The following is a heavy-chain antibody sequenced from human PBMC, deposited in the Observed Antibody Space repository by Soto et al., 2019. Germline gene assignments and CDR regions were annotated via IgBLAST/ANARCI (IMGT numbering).Heavy chain of an antibody. V-gene: IGHV1-69*04. CDR3: ATSYGSGYRAFDY. Sequence: QVQLVQSGAEVKRPGPSVKVSCKASGDTFSFYSINWVRQAPGLGLEWMGRVNPILSMSNYAQRFQGRVTMTADKSTSTASMELSRLRSEDTAMYFCATSYGSGYRAFDYWGQGALVTVSS. J-gene: IGHJ4*02. D-gene: IGHD3-10*01. CDR1: GDTFSFYS. CDR2: VNPILSMS.